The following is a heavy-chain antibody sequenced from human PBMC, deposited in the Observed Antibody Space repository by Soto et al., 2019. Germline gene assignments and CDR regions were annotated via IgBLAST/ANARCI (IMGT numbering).Heavy chain of an antibody. CDR1: GFTFSDSY. D-gene: IGHD3-22*01. V-gene: IGHV3-11*05. CDR3: ARGKDNYHTSCLWF. Sequence: QVQLVESGGGLVKPGGSLRLSCAASGFTFSDSYMTWIRQAPGKGLEWLSYISSSSSYTKYADSVKGRFTISRDNAQNSLYLQMNSLRAEDTAVYYCARGKDNYHTSCLWFWRQGTMVTVSS. CDR2: ISSSSSYT. J-gene: IGHJ3*01.